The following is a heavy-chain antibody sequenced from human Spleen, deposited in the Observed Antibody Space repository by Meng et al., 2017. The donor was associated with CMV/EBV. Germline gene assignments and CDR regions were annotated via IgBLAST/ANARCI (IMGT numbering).Heavy chain of an antibody. CDR3: AREIVPKSRFDP. D-gene: IGHD2-21*01. J-gene: IGHJ5*02. Sequence: GGSLRLSCAASGFAFADYGMSWVRQAPGKGLEWVSVIYSGGSTYYADSVKGRFTISRDNSKNTLYLQMNSLRAEDTAVYYCAREIVPKSRFDPWGQGTLVTVSS. CDR1: GFAFADYG. V-gene: IGHV3-66*02. CDR2: IYSGGST.